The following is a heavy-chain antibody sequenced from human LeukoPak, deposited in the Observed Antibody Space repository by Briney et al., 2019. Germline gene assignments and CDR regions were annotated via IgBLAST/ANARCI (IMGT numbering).Heavy chain of an antibody. D-gene: IGHD2-2*01. V-gene: IGHV4-59*01. CDR3: ARGGYCSSSSCYGDDAFDI. CDR1: GGSISSYY. Sequence: SETLSLTRTVSGGSISSYYWSWIRQPPGKGLEWIGYIYYSGSTNYNPSLKSRVTISVDTPRNQFSLRLSSVTAADTAMYYCARGGYCSSSSCYGDDAFDIWGQGTMVTVSS. CDR2: IYYSGST. J-gene: IGHJ3*02.